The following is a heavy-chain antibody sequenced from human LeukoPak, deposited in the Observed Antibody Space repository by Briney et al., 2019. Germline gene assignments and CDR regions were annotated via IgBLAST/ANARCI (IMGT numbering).Heavy chain of an antibody. Sequence: GGSLRLSCAASGFTFSSYWMSWVCQAPGKGLEWVANIKQDGSEKYYVDSVKGRFTISRDNAKNSLYLQMNSLRAEDTAVYYCARLGGGHSSSWYDAFDIWGQGTMVTVSS. CDR1: GFTFSSYW. V-gene: IGHV3-7*01. J-gene: IGHJ3*02. CDR2: IKQDGSEK. CDR3: ARLGGGHSSSWYDAFDI. D-gene: IGHD6-13*01.